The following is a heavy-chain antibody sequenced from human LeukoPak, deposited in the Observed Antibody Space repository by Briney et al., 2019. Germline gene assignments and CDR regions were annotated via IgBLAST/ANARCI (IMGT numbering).Heavy chain of an antibody. J-gene: IGHJ5*02. Sequence: GASVKVSCKASGYTFTSYDINWVRQATGQGLEWMGWMNPNSGNTGYAQKFQGRVTMTRNTSISTAYMELSSLRSEDTAVYYCARGPRYFDWLLSRYNWFDPWGQGTLVTVSS. CDR1: GYTFTSYD. V-gene: IGHV1-8*01. CDR3: ARGPRYFDWLLSRYNWFDP. D-gene: IGHD3-9*01. CDR2: MNPNSGNT.